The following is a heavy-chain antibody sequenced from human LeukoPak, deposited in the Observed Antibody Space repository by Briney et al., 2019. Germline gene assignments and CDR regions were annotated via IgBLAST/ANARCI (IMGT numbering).Heavy chain of an antibody. J-gene: IGHJ4*02. Sequence: SETLSLTCTVSGGSISSYYWSWIRQPPGKGLEWIGYIYYSGSTNYNPSLKSRVTISVDTSKNQFSLKLSSVTAADTAVYYCARIQQPGRGLDYWGQGTLVTVSS. D-gene: IGHD5-18*01. CDR1: GGSISSYY. V-gene: IGHV4-59*01. CDR2: IYYSGST. CDR3: ARIQQPGRGLDY.